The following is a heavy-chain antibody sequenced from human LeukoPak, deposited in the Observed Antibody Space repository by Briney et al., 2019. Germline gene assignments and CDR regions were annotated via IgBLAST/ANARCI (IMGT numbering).Heavy chain of an antibody. V-gene: IGHV4-39*01. Sequence: SETLSLTCSVSGGAISSGGYYWGWIRQPPGKGLEWIGSIYYNGNTHYNPSLKSRVSISVDTSKNQFSLKLSSVTAADTAVYYCARGAIPGRMAAAGKSWFDPWGQGTLVTVSS. CDR3: ARGAIPGRMAAAGKSWFDP. J-gene: IGHJ5*02. CDR2: IYYNGNT. CDR1: GGAISSGGYY. D-gene: IGHD6-13*01.